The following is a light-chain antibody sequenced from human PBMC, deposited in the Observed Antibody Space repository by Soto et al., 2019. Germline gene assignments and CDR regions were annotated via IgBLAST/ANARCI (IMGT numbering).Light chain of an antibody. J-gene: IGKJ1*01. CDR3: QQYGSSGT. V-gene: IGKV3-20*01. Sequence: IVLTQSPGSLSLSPGERATLSCRASQSISRSLAWYQRKPGQAPRLLIYGASNRATGIPDRFSGSGSGTDFTLTISRLEPEDFAVYYCQQYGSSGTFGQGTKVDIK. CDR1: QSISRS. CDR2: GAS.